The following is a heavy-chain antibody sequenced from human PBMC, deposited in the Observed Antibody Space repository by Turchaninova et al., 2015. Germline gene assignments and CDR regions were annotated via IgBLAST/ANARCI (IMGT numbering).Heavy chain of an antibody. Sequence: QVQLPESGPGLVKPSETLSITCPVSGYSISSGYYCGWIRHPPGKGLGWIGIMYHSGSTYYSPSLKSRVTISVDTSKNQFSLKLSSVTAADTAVYYCARHLDLYSYMDVWGKGTTVTVSS. V-gene: IGHV4-38-2*01. CDR2: MYHSGST. CDR1: GYSISSGYY. CDR3: ARHLDLYSYMDV. J-gene: IGHJ6*03.